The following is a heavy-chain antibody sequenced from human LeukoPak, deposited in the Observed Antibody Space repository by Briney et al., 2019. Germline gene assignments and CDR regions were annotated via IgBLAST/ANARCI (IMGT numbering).Heavy chain of an antibody. CDR3: ARRSSSWSEIDY. D-gene: IGHD6-13*01. Sequence: SETLSLTCAVSGGSISSSNWWSWVRQPPGKGLEWIGEIYHSGSTNYNPSLKSRVTISVDKSKNQFSLKLSPVTAADTAVYYCARRSSSWSEIDYWGQGTLVTVSS. J-gene: IGHJ4*02. CDR2: IYHSGST. V-gene: IGHV4-4*02. CDR1: GGSISSSNW.